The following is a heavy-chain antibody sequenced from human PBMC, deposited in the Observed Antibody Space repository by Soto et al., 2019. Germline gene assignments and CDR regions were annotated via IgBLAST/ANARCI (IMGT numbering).Heavy chain of an antibody. Sequence: QVQLQQWGAGLLKPSETLSLTCAVYGGSFSGYYWSWIRQPPGKGLEWIGGINHSGSTNQNPALGTRVTISVEKSKNQFSLRLRSLMAADTAVYYCARGITMEGVVQGDAPGKEFFDSWGRGTLVTVSS. CDR1: GGSFSGYY. J-gene: IGHJ4*02. CDR3: ARGITMEGVVQGDAPGKEFFDS. D-gene: IGHD3-22*01. V-gene: IGHV4-34*01. CDR2: INHSGST.